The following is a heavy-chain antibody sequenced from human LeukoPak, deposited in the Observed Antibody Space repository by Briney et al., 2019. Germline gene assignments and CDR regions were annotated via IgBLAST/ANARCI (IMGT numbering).Heavy chain of an antibody. CDR1: GFTFSSNY. V-gene: IGHV3-66*01. Sequence: GGSLRLSCAASGFTFSSNYMSWVRQAPGKGLEWVSVIYSGGSTYYADSVKGRFTISRDNSKNTLYLQMNSLRAEDTAVYYCARSPPPNYYDSSGYWYFDYWGQGTLVTVSS. CDR3: ARSPPPNYYDSSGYWYFDY. CDR2: IYSGGST. J-gene: IGHJ4*02. D-gene: IGHD3-22*01.